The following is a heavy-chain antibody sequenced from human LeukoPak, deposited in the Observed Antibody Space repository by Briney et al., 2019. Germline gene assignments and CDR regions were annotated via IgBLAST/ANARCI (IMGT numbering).Heavy chain of an antibody. Sequence: PGGSLRLSCAASGFTFSSYGMHWVRQAPGKGLEWVAVISYGGSNKYYADSVKGRFTISRDNSKNTLYLQMNSLRAEDTSVYYCAKDLLAVAGTSGSFDYWGQGTLVTVSS. CDR1: GFTFSSYG. V-gene: IGHV3-30*18. D-gene: IGHD6-19*01. CDR2: ISYGGSNK. CDR3: AKDLLAVAGTSGSFDY. J-gene: IGHJ4*02.